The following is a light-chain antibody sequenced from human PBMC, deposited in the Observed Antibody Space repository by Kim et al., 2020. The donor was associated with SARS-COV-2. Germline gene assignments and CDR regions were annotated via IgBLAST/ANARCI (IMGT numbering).Light chain of an antibody. Sequence: EVVLTQSPGTLSLSPGERATLSCRASQSVSSTSLAWYQHKPGQAPRLLIYGASSRATGIADRFSGSGSGTDFTLTIRRLEPEDFAVYYCQQYDTSPRTFGQGTKVDIK. CDR1: QSVSSTS. V-gene: IGKV3-20*01. CDR2: GAS. J-gene: IGKJ1*01. CDR3: QQYDTSPRT.